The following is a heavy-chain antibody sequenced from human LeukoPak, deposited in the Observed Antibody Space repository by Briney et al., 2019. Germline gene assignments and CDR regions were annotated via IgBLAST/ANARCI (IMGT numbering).Heavy chain of an antibody. J-gene: IGHJ4*02. CDR3: ARDQSEGVTTLPLYLDY. CDR1: GYTFTSYG. Sequence: ASVKVSCKASGYTFTSYGISWVRQAPGQGLEWMGWISAYNGNTNYAQKLQGRVTMTTDTSTSTAYMELRSLRAEDTAVYYCARDQSEGVTTLPLYLDYWGQGTLVTVSS. V-gene: IGHV1-18*01. D-gene: IGHD4-11*01. CDR2: ISAYNGNT.